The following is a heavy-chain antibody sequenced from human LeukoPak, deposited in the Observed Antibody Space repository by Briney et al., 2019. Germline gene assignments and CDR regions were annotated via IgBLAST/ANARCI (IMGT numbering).Heavy chain of an antibody. J-gene: IGHJ3*02. D-gene: IGHD3-22*01. CDR3: ARSGYSDDAFDI. Sequence: NPSETLSLTCTVSSGSISSSSYYWGWIRQPPGKGLEWIGSINYSGSTYYNPSLKSRVTISVDTSKNQFSLKLSSVTAADTAVYYCARSGYSDDAFDIWGQGTMVTVSS. V-gene: IGHV4-39*07. CDR2: INYSGST. CDR1: SGSISSSSYY.